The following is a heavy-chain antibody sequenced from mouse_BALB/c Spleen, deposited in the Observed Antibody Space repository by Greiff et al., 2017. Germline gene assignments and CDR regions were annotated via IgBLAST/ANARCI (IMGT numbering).Heavy chain of an antibody. J-gene: IGHJ2*01. CDR1: GFTFSSYG. D-gene: IGHD4-1*01. Sequence: EVQLVESGGDLVKPGGSLKLSCAASGFTFSSYGMSWVRQTPDKRLEWVATISSGGSYTYYPDSVKGRFTLSRDNAKNTLNLQMSRLTSEDTAMYDCARTELGRGYYFAYWGQGTTLTVSS. CDR3: ARTELGRGYYFAY. V-gene: IGHV5-6*01. CDR2: ISSGGSYT.